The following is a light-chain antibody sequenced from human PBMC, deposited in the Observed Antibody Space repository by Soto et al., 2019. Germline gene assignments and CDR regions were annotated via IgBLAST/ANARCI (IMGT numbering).Light chain of an antibody. CDR3: QQRNT. Sequence: EIVLTQSASTLSLSSGERATLSCGASQSGSSSLAWYQQKPGQSPRLLISYASNRATGVPARFSGSGSGTDFTLTISSLEPADVAVYYCQQRNTFGGGTKVDIK. V-gene: IGKV3-11*01. CDR2: YAS. J-gene: IGKJ4*01. CDR1: QSGSSS.